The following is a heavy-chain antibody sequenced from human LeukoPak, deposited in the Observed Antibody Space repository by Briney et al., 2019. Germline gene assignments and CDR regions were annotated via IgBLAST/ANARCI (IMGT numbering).Heavy chain of an antibody. V-gene: IGHV3-7*03. CDR3: ARHAPYDSSGYST. D-gene: IGHD3-22*01. Sequence: GGSLRLSCAASGFTFSSYWMSWVRQAPGKGLEWVANIKQDGSEKYYVDSVKGRFTISRDNAKNSLYLQMNSLRAEDAAVYYCARHAPYDSSGYSTWGQGTLVTVSS. J-gene: IGHJ4*02. CDR2: IKQDGSEK. CDR1: GFTFSSYW.